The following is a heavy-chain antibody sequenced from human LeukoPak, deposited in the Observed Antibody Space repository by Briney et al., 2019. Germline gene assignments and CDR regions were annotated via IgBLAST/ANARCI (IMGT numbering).Heavy chain of an antibody. CDR3: ARHVLKGGGAFDI. Sequence: PGGSLRLSCAASGFTFSSYAMSWVRQAPGKGLEWVSAISGSGGSTYYADSVKGRFTISRDNAKNSLYLQMNSLRAEDTAVYYCARHVLKGGGAFDIWGQGTMVTVSS. J-gene: IGHJ3*02. D-gene: IGHD2-15*01. V-gene: IGHV3-23*01. CDR2: ISGSGGST. CDR1: GFTFSSYA.